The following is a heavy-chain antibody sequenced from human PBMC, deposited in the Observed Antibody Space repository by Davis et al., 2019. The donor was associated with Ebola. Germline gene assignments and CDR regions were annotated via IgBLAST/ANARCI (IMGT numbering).Heavy chain of an antibody. CDR3: ARLKCGSGCGFDL. Sequence: GESLKISCEGSGYNFTTYTMTWVRQMPGKGLEWMGHVDPRPSDPRQSYISYNPSFQGHVTISVDKSISTAYLQWSSLKASDTAMYYCARLKCGSGCGFDLWGQGTMVIVSS. CDR2: SDPRQSYI. J-gene: IGHJ3*01. V-gene: IGHV5-10-1*01. D-gene: IGHD3-10*01. CDR1: GYNFTTYT.